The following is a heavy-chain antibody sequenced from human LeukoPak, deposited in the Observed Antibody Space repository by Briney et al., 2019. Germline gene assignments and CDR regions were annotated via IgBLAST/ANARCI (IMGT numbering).Heavy chain of an antibody. CDR2: IIPILGIA. D-gene: IGHD3-10*01. Sequence: SVKVSCKASGGTFSSYAISWVRQAPGQGLEWMGRIIPILGIANYAQKFQGRVTITADKSTSTAYMELSSLRSEDTAVYYCARDYYGSGSYPDYWGQGTLVTVSS. CDR3: ARDYYGSGSYPDY. J-gene: IGHJ4*02. CDR1: GGTFSSYA. V-gene: IGHV1-69*04.